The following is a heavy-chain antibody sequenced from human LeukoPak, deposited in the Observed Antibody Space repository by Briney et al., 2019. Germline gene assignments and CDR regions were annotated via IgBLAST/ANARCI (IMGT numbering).Heavy chain of an antibody. CDR2: IIPIFGTA. V-gene: IGHV1-69*05. CDR1: GGTFSSYA. Sequence: SVKVSCKASGGTFSSYAIRGVRQAPGQGREWMGGIIPIFGTANYAQKFQGRVTITTDESSSTAYMELSSLRSENTAVYSCAGSGRGYSGRYYGDCGQGNPVTVSS. D-gene: IGHD1-26*01. CDR3: AGSGRGYSGRYYGD. J-gene: IGHJ1*01.